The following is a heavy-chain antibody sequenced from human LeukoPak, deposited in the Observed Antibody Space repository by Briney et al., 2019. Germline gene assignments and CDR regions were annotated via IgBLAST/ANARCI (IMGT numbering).Heavy chain of an antibody. CDR2: INHSRST. D-gene: IGHD4-11*01. V-gene: IGHV4-34*01. CDR1: GGSFSGYY. J-gene: IGHJ3*02. CDR3: ARHDDYSRAFDI. Sequence: SETLSLTCAVYGGSFSGYYWSWIRQPPGKGLEWIGEINHSRSTNYNPSLKSRVTISVDTSKNQFSLKLSSVTAADTAVYYCARHDDYSRAFDIWGQGTMVTVSS.